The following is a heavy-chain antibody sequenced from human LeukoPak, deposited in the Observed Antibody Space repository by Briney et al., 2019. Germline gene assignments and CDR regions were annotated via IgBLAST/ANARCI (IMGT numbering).Heavy chain of an antibody. Sequence: ASVKVSCKASGYSFSTYGITWVRQAPGQGLEWVGWISAYNGNTNYAQKLQGRVTMTTDASTNTAYMELRSLRSDDTAVYYCARGSKWEHLDYWGQGTLVTVSS. CDR3: ARGSKWEHLDY. J-gene: IGHJ4*02. V-gene: IGHV1-18*01. D-gene: IGHD1-26*01. CDR2: ISAYNGNT. CDR1: GYSFSTYG.